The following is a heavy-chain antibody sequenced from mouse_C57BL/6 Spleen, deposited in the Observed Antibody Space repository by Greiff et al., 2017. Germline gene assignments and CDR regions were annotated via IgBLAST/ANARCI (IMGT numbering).Heavy chain of an antibody. J-gene: IGHJ3*01. Sequence: VKLMESGAELVKPGASVKISCKASGYAFSSYWMNWVKQRPGKGLEWIGQIYPGDGDTTYNGKFKGKATLTADKSSSTAYMQLSSLTSEDSAVYFCARINGSSYGFAYWGQGTLVTVSA. CDR3: ARINGSSYGFAY. CDR1: GYAFSSYW. D-gene: IGHD1-1*01. CDR2: IYPGDGDT. V-gene: IGHV1-80*01.